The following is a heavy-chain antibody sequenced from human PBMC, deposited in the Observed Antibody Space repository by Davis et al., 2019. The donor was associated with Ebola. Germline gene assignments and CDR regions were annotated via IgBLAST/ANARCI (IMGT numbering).Heavy chain of an antibody. CDR2: ISDDGGTT. CDR3: ARETVSAYGSGNFDL. Sequence: GESLKISCAAFGFIFNNYDLSWVREAPGRGPEWVATISDDGGTTSYADPERGRITISRDNSKNMVYLQINNLRAGDTAIYHCARETVSAYGSGNFDLWGQGALVTVSS. J-gene: IGHJ4*02. CDR1: GFIFNNYD. D-gene: IGHD3-10*01. V-gene: IGHV3-23*01.